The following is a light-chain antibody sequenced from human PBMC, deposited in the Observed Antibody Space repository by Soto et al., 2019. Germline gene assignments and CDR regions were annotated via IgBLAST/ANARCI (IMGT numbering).Light chain of an antibody. J-gene: IGKJ1*01. CDR3: QQRYNWPLT. CDR2: DAS. Sequence: EIVMTQSPGTLSLSPGERATLSCRASQSIRNFLAWYQQKPDQAPRRLIYDASNRASGIPPRFSGSGSGTEFTLAISGLEPEDFAVYYCQQRYNWPLTFGEGTKVDIK. V-gene: IGKV3-11*01. CDR1: QSIRNF.